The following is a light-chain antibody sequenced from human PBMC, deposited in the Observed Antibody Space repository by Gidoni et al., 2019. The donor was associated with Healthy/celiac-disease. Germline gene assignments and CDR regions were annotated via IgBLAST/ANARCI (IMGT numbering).Light chain of an antibody. CDR3: QQYDNLPRG. Sequence: DIQMTQSPSSLSASVGDRVTITCQASQDISNYLNWYQQKPGKAPKLLIYDASNLETGVPARFSGSGSGTDFTFTISSLQPEDIATYDCQQYDNLPRGFGPGTKVDIK. J-gene: IGKJ3*01. CDR1: QDISNY. V-gene: IGKV1-33*01. CDR2: DAS.